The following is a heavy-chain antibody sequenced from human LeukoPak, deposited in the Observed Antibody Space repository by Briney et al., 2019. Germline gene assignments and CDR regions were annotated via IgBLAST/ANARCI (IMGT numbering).Heavy chain of an antibody. CDR2: IYYSGST. CDR3: ASSSGVVIPFDY. CDR1: GGSISSSSYY. J-gene: IGHJ4*02. Sequence: SETLSLTCTVSGGSISSSSYYWGWIRQPPGKGLEWIGSIYYSGSTYYNPSLKSRVTISVDTSKNQFSLKLSSVTAADTAVYYCASSSGVVIPFDYWGQGTLVTVSS. D-gene: IGHD3-3*01. V-gene: IGHV4-39*01.